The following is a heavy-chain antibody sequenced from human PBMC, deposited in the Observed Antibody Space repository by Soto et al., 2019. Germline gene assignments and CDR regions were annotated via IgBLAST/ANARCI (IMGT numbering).Heavy chain of an antibody. V-gene: IGHV4-31*03. D-gene: IGHD6-13*01. CDR1: GASISSAGYY. Sequence: SETLSLTCTVSGASISSAGYYWSWIRQHPGKGLEWIGYIYSSGSTYYNPSLKSRVNISLDTSKNKFSLKVSSVTVADTAVYYCSRIIAAASNWFDPWGQGDLVTVSS. CDR2: IYSSGST. CDR3: SRIIAAASNWFDP. J-gene: IGHJ5*02.